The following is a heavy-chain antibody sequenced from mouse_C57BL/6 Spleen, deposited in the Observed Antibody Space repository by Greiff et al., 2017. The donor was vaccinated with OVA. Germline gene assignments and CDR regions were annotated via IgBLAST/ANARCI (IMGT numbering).Heavy chain of an antibody. CDR2: ISYSGST. CDR1: GYSITSGYD. Sequence: EVQLQQSGPGMVKPSQSLSLTCTVTGYSITSGYDWHWIRHFPGNKLEWMGYISYSGSTNYNPSLKSRISITHDTSKNHFFLKLNSVTTEDTATYYCARGRDYYGSSYEFAYWGQGTLVTVSA. D-gene: IGHD1-1*01. V-gene: IGHV3-1*01. J-gene: IGHJ3*01. CDR3: ARGRDYYGSSYEFAY.